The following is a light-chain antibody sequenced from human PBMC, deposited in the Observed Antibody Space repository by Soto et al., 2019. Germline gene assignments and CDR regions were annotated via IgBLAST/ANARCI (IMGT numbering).Light chain of an antibody. V-gene: IGKV1-5*03. J-gene: IGKJ1*01. CDR1: QTISSW. Sequence: DIQMTQSPSTLSGSVGDRVTITCRASQTISSWLAWYQQKPGKAPKLLIYKASTLKSGVPSRFSGSGSGTEFTLTISSLQSDYFATYYCQHYNSYSWAFGHWTKVELK. CDR3: QHYNSYSWA. CDR2: KAS.